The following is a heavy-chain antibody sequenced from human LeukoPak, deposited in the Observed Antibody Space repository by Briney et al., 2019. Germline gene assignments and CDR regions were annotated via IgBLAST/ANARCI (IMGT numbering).Heavy chain of an antibody. J-gene: IGHJ3*02. CDR2: IYSGGST. Sequence: SGGSLRLSCAASGFTVSSNYMSWVRQAPGKGLEWVSVIYSGGSTYYADSVKGRFTISRDNSKNTLYLQMNSLRAEDTAVYYCARDSTVDAFDIWGQGTMVTVSS. CDR1: GFTVSSNY. CDR3: ARDSTVDAFDI. V-gene: IGHV3-53*01. D-gene: IGHD2-2*01.